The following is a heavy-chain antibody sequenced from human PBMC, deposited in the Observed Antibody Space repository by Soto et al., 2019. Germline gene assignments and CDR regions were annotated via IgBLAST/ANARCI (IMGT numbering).Heavy chain of an antibody. CDR1: GGTFSSYA. V-gene: IGHV1-69*13. D-gene: IGHD3-10*01. J-gene: IGHJ3*02. CDR3: ARAPFYGSGSFHAFDI. CDR2: IIPIFGTA. Sequence: ASVKVSCKASGGTFSSYAISWVRQAPGQGLEWMGGIIPIFGTANYAQKFQGRVTITADESTSTAYMELSSLRSEDTAVYYCARAPFYGSGSFHAFDIWGQGTMVTVSS.